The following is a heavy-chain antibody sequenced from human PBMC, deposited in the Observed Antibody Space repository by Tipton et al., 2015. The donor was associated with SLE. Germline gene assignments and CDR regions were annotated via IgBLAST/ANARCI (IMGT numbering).Heavy chain of an antibody. J-gene: IGHJ4*02. Sequence: TLSLTCTVSGGSISSYYWSWIRQPPGKGLEWIGYIYYSGSTNYNPSLKSRVTISVDTSKNQFSLKLSSVTAADTAVYYCARQPIAAAGMSSYFEYGGQGTLVTVSS. V-gene: IGHV4-59*08. CDR1: GGSISSYY. CDR3: ARQPIAAAGMSSYFEY. D-gene: IGHD6-13*01. CDR2: IYYSGST.